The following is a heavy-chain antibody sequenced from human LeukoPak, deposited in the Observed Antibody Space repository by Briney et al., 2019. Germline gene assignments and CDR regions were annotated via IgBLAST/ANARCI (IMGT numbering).Heavy chain of an antibody. D-gene: IGHD2-21*02. V-gene: IGHV3-23*01. CDR2: ISGSGGST. CDR3: ANSPPPYCGGDCPNWFDP. J-gene: IGHJ5*02. CDR1: GFTFSSYA. Sequence: RSGGSLRLSCAASGFTFSSYAMSWVRQAPGEGLEWVSAISGSGGSTYYADSVKGRFTISRDNSKNTLYLQMNSLRAEDTAVYYCANSPPPYCGGDCPNWFDPWGQGTLVTVSS.